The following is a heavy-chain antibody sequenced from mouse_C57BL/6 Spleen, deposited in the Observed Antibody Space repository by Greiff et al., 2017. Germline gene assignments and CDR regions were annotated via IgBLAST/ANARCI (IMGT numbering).Heavy chain of an antibody. CDR2: IYPGDGDT. CDR1: GYAFSSSW. J-gene: IGHJ2*01. V-gene: IGHV1-82*01. D-gene: IGHD3-2*02. CDR3: ARGLLTAQGYFDY. Sequence: QVQLKESGPELVKPGASVKISCKASGYAFSSSWMNWVKQRPGKGLEWIGRIYPGDGDTNYNGKFKGKATLTADKSSSTAYMQLSSLTSEDSAVYFCARGLLTAQGYFDYWGQGTTLTVSS.